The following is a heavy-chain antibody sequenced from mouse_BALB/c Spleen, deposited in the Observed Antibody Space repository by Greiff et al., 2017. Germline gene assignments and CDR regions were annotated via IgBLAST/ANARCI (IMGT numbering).Heavy chain of an antibody. V-gene: IGHV14-1*02. J-gene: IGHJ4*01. CDR1: GFNIKDYY. Sequence: EVKLVESGAELVRPGALVKLSCKASGFNIKDYYMHWVKQRPEQGLEWIGWIDPENGNTIYDPKFQGKASITADTSSNTAYLQLSSLTSEDTAVYYCAREVRHYYAMDYWGQGTSVTVSS. CDR3: AREVRHYYAMDY. D-gene: IGHD2-14*01. CDR2: IDPENGNT.